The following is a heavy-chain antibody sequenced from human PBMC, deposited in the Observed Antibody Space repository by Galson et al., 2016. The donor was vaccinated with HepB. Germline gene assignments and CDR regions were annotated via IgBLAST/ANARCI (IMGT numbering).Heavy chain of an antibody. J-gene: IGHJ4*02. Sequence: SLRLSCAASGFSFSSYSMNWVRQAPGKGLEWVSYISVYGTIYYADSVRGRFTISRDNAQNSVYLQMDTLRADDTAVYYCARSVEGHFDYWGQGILVTVSS. CDR3: ARSVEGHFDY. CDR2: ISVYGTI. D-gene: IGHD1-1*01. CDR1: GFSFSSYS. V-gene: IGHV3-48*04.